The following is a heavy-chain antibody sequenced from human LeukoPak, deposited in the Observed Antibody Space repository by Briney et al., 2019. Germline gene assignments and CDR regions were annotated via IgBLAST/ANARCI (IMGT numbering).Heavy chain of an antibody. J-gene: IGHJ6*03. V-gene: IGHV1-24*01. CDR1: GYTLTELS. CDR3: ATPSGAHDYGGNSGGVYYYMDV. CDR2: FDPEDGET. D-gene: IGHD4-23*01. Sequence: ASVKVSCKVSGYTLTELSMHWVRQAPGKGLEWMGGFDPEDGETFYAQKFQGRVTMTEDTSTDTAYMELSSLRSEDTAVYYCATPSGAHDYGGNSGGVYYYMDVWGKGTTVTVSS.